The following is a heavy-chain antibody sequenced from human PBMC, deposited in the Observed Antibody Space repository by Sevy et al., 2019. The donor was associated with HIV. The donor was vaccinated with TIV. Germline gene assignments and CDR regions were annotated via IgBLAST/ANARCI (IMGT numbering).Heavy chain of an antibody. Sequence: GGSLRLSCTASGFAFTNYYAMHWVRQAPGKGLEWVALISYDGSDKFYADSVKGRFTISRDNSKNTLYLQMNSLRAEDTAVYYCAKDQNPYCSSTSCSSSSFDYWGQGTLVTVSS. D-gene: IGHD2-2*01. CDR3: AKDQNPYCSSTSCSSSSFDY. V-gene: IGHV3-30-3*01. CDR1: GFAFTNYYA. J-gene: IGHJ4*02. CDR2: ISYDGSDK.